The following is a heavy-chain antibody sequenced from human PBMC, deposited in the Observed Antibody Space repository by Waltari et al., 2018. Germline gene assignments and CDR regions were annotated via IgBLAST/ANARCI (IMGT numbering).Heavy chain of an antibody. CDR1: GGSISSYY. D-gene: IGHD6-13*01. CDR2: IYYRGST. J-gene: IGHJ4*02. CDR3: ARAEQQLFHFDY. V-gene: IGHV4-59*01. Sequence: QVQLQESGPGLVKPSETLSLTCTVSGGSISSYYGSWIRQPPGKGLEWIGYIYYRGSTHYNPSLKRRVTIAVDTSKNHFSLKLSSVTAAYTAVYYCARAEQQLFHFDYWGQGTLVTVSS.